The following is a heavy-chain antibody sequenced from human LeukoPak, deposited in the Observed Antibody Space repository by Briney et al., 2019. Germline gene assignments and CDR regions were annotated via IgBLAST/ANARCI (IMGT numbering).Heavy chain of an antibody. V-gene: IGHV4-34*01. CDR1: GGSFSGYY. Sequence: SETLSLTCAVYGGSFSGYYWTWIRQPPGKGLEWIGEMNHSGSANYNPSLKSRVTISVDTSKNQCSLRLSSVTAADTAVYYCARGRVISSWYDYWGQGTLVTVSS. CDR2: MNHSGSA. J-gene: IGHJ4*02. CDR3: ARGRVISSWYDY. D-gene: IGHD6-13*01.